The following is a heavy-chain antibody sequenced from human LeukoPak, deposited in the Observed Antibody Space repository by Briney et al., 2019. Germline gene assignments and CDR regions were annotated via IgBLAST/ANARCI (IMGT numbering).Heavy chain of an antibody. CDR3: AKGRGSYYYFDY. D-gene: IGHD1-26*01. CDR2: ISYDGSNK. J-gene: IGHJ4*02. Sequence: GGSLRLSCAASGFTLSSYGMHWVRQAPGKGLEWVAVISYDGSNKYYADSVKGRFTISRDNSKNTLYLQMNSLRAEDTAVYYCAKGRGSYYYFDYWGQGTLVTVSS. CDR1: GFTLSSYG. V-gene: IGHV3-30*18.